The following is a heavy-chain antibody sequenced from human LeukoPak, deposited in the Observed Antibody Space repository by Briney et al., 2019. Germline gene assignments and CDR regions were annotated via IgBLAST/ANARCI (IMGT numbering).Heavy chain of an antibody. J-gene: IGHJ4*02. CDR3: ARDGDSSGFDY. D-gene: IGHD3-22*01. V-gene: IGHV3-33*01. CDR1: GFTFSSYG. Sequence: GGSLRLSCAASGFTFSSYGMHWVRQAPGKGLEWVAVIWYDGGNKYYADSVKGRFTISRGNSKNTLYLQMNSLRAEDTAVYYCARDGDSSGFDYWGQGTLVTVSS. CDR2: IWYDGGNK.